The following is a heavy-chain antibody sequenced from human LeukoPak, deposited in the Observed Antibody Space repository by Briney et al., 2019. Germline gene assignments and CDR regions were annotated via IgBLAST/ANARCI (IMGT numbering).Heavy chain of an antibody. CDR1: GFTFSSYN. CDR3: ARAGLYSGSGLDY. D-gene: IGHD5-12*01. J-gene: IGHJ4*02. CDR2: ISSGSGYM. V-gene: IGHV3-21*01. Sequence: PGGSLRLSCAASGFTFSSYNMNCVRQAPGKGLEWVSSISSGSGYMYYADSVKGRFTISRDNAKNSLYLQMNSLRAEDTAVYYCARAGLYSGSGLDYWGQGTLVTVSS.